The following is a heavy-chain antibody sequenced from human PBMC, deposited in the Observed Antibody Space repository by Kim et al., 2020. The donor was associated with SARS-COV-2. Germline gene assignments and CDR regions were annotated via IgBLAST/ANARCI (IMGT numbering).Heavy chain of an antibody. Sequence: VTGRFTISRDNSKNTLYLQMNSLRAEDTAVYYCAKDSRYYDFWSGYYFDYWGQGTLVTVSS. V-gene: IGHV3-30*02. J-gene: IGHJ4*02. CDR3: AKDSRYYDFWSGYYFDY. D-gene: IGHD3-3*01.